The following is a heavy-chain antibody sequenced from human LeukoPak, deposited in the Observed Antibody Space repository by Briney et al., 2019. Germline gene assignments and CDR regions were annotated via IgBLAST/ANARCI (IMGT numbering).Heavy chain of an antibody. CDR2: ISSSDSTI. V-gene: IGHV3-48*03. J-gene: IGHJ4*02. CDR1: RFTFSSYE. CDR3: ATSRTLDH. Sequence: GGSLRLSCAASRFTFSSYEMNWVRQAPGKGLEWVSYISSSDSTIYYADSVKGRFTISRDNAKNSLYLRMNSLRAEDTAVYYCATSRTLDHWGQGTLVIVSS.